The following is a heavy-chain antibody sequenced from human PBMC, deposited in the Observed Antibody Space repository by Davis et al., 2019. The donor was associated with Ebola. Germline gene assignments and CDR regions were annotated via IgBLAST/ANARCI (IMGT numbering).Heavy chain of an antibody. J-gene: IGHJ5*02. Sequence: GGSLRLSCAASGFTFSSYSMNWVRQAPGKGLEWVSYIKSSGETTYYADSVKGRFTISRDNAKNSLYLQMNSLRAEDTAVYYCARNGAVAGMRWFDPWGQGTLVTVSS. CDR3: ARNGAVAGMRWFDP. CDR1: GFTFSSYS. V-gene: IGHV3-48*01. D-gene: IGHD6-19*01. CDR2: IKSSGETT.